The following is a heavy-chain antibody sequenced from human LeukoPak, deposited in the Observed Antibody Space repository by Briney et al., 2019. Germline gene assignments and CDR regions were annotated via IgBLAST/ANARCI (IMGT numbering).Heavy chain of an antibody. V-gene: IGHV4-59*01. CDR3: ARGRPDYYGSGSYYNGLAAGAGVHFDY. CDR2: IYYSGST. CDR1: GGPISSYY. D-gene: IGHD3-10*01. Sequence: SETLSLTCTVSGGPISSYYWSWIRQPPGKGLEWIGYIYYSGSTNYNPSLKSRVTISVDTSKNQFSLKLSSVTAADTAVYYCARGRPDYYGSGSYYNGLAAGAGVHFDYWGQGTLVTVSS. J-gene: IGHJ4*02.